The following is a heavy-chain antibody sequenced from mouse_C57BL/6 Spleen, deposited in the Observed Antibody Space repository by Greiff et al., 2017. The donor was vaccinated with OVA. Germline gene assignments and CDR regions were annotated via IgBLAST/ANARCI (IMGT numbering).Heavy chain of an antibody. Sequence: QVQLQQSGAELARPGASVKLSCKASGYTFTSYGISWVKQRTGQGLEWIGEIYPRSGNTYYNEKFKGKATLTADKYSSTAYMELRSLTSEDSAVYFCARGGDGYDVGGFAYWGQGTLVTVAA. CDR2: IYPRSGNT. V-gene: IGHV1-81*01. CDR3: ARGGDGYDVGGFAY. D-gene: IGHD2-2*01. J-gene: IGHJ3*01. CDR1: GYTFTSYG.